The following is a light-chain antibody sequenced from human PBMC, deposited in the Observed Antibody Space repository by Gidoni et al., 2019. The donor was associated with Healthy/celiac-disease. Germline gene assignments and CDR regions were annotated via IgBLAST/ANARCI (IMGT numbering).Light chain of an antibody. CDR3: QSYDSSLSGWV. CDR1: SSNIGAGYD. CDR2: GKI. J-gene: IGLJ3*02. Sequence: QSVLTQTHSVSGAPGQRVTISCTGRSSNIGAGYDVQWYQQLPGTAPKLLIYGKINRPSGVPDRFSGSKSGTSASLAITGLQAEDEADYYCQSYDSSLSGWVFGGGTKLTVL. V-gene: IGLV1-40*01.